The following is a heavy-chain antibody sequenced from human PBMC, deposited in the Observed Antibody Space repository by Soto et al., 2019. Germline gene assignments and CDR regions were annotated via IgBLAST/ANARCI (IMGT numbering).Heavy chain of an antibody. V-gene: IGHV5-51*01. CDR1: GYTFSNFW. Sequence: GESLKISCQCSGYTFSNFWIAWVGQLPGKGLEYMGIIYPGDSGTRYSPSFHGKVTISADRSIGTAYLQWSSLEASDSAFYFCARSPRSSPYFDYWGQGALVT. CDR2: IYPGDSGT. J-gene: IGHJ4*02. D-gene: IGHD6-13*01. CDR3: ARSPRSSPYFDY.